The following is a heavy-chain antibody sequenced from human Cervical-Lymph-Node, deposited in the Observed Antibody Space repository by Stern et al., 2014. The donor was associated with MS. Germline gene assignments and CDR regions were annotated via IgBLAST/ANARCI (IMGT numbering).Heavy chain of an antibody. CDR2: IIPIFGTA. J-gene: IGHJ4*02. CDR3: ARDRGIAAAGAALPFDY. CDR1: GDTFIKYG. V-gene: IGHV1-69*06. Sequence: VQLEESGAEVKRPGSSGKVSCKASGDTFIKYGIGWVRQVPGQGPEWMGGIIPIFGTAKYVQKFQGRVTITADMSTSTAYMELSSLRSEDSAVYYCARDRGIAAAGAALPFDYWGQGTMVFVSA. D-gene: IGHD6-13*01.